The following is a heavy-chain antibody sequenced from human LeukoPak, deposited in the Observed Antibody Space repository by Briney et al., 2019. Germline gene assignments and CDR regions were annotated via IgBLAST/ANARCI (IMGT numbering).Heavy chain of an antibody. D-gene: IGHD1-26*01. CDR3: ARDRGSYSATYYFDY. J-gene: IGHJ4*02. Sequence: GSLRLPCAASGFTFSSYAMHWVRQAPGKGLEWVAVISYDGSNKYYADSVKGRFTISRDNSKNTLYLQMNSLRAEDTAVYYCARDRGSYSATYYFDYWGQGTLGTVSS. CDR1: GFTFSSYA. CDR2: ISYDGSNK. V-gene: IGHV3-30-3*01.